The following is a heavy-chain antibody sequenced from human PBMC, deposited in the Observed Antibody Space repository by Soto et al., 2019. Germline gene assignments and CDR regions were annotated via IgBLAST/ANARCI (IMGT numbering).Heavy chain of an antibody. V-gene: IGHV4-61*01. CDR2: IYYSGST. D-gene: IGHD6-13*01. Sequence: SETLSLTCTVSGGSVSSGSYYWSWIRQPPGKGLEWIGYIYYSGSTNYNPSLKSRVTISVDTSKNQFSLKLSSVTAADTAVYYCARDSVGSWYGDYYYYGMDVWGQGTTVTVSS. J-gene: IGHJ6*02. CDR1: GGSVSSGSYY. CDR3: ARDSVGSWYGDYYYYGMDV.